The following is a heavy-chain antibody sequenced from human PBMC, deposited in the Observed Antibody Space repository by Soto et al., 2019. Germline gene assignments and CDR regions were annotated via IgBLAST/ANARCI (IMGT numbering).Heavy chain of an antibody. CDR2: ISYDGSNK. CDR1: GFTFSSYA. D-gene: IGHD3-10*01. Sequence: QVQLVESGGGVVQPGRSLRLSCAASGFTFSSYAMHWVRQAPGKGLEWVAVISYDGSNKYYADSLKGRFTISRDNSKNTLYLQMNSLRAEDTAVYYCARPSHYYGSGSFTPYGMDVWGQGTTVTVSS. V-gene: IGHV3-30-3*01. J-gene: IGHJ6*02. CDR3: ARPSHYYGSGSFTPYGMDV.